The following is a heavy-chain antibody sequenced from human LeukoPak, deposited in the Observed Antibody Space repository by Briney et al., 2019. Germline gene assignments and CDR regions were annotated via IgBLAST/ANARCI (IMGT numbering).Heavy chain of an antibody. CDR3: ARPKSRFYGSGSYAARNWYFDL. V-gene: IGHV4-59*08. CDR1: GGSIGSYY. Sequence: PSETLSLTCTVSGGSIGSYYWSWIRQPPGKGLEWIGYIYYSGRTNYNPSLKSRVTISVDTSKNQFPLKLSSVTAADTAVYYCARPKSRFYGSGSYAARNWYFDLWGRGTLVTVSS. CDR2: IYYSGRT. D-gene: IGHD3-10*01. J-gene: IGHJ2*01.